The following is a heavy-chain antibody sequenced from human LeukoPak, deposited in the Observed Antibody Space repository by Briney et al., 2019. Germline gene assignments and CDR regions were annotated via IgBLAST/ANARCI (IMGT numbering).Heavy chain of an antibody. J-gene: IGHJ4*02. V-gene: IGHV7-4-1*02. CDR1: GYTFTKYA. Sequence: ASVKVSCKGSGYTFTKYAVSWVRQAPGQGLEYMGWIDTNTGNPTYAQGFTGRFVFSLDTSVSTAYLQISSLKAEDSAIYFCANCYDSSGFFAYWGQGTLVTVSS. D-gene: IGHD3-22*01. CDR3: ANCYDSSGFFAY. CDR2: IDTNTGNP.